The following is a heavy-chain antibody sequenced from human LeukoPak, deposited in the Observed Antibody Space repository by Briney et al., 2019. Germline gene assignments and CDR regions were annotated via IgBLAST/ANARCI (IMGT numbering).Heavy chain of an antibody. V-gene: IGHV4-61*01. CDR3: ASVLGFLYGANWFDL. D-gene: IGHD3-10*01. J-gene: IGHJ5*02. Sequence: SETLSLTCTVSGGSVSSGSYYWSWIRQPPGKGLEWIGYIYDSGNTSYSPSLKSRVTISVDTSKNQFSLKLSSVTAADTAVYYCASVLGFLYGANWFDLWGQGTLVTVSS. CDR2: IYDSGNT. CDR1: GGSVSSGSYY.